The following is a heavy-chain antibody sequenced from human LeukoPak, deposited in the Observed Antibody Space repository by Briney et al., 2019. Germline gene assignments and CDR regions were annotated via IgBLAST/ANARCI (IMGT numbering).Heavy chain of an antibody. V-gene: IGHV3-21*01. D-gene: IGHD2/OR15-2a*01. CDR3: ARAEGHYLNYYGMDV. CDR2: ISSSSSYI. Sequence: PWGSLRLSFAASGFTFRRYSINWVRQAPGKGLEGVSSISSSSSYIYYADSVKGRFTISTDNAKNSLYLQMNSLRAEDTAVYYCARAEGHYLNYYGMDVWGQGTTVTVSS. CDR1: GFTFRRYS. J-gene: IGHJ6*02.